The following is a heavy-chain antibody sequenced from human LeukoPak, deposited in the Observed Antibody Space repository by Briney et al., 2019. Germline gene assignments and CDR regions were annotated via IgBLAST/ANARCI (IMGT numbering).Heavy chain of an antibody. Sequence: ASVKVSCKASGYTFTGYYVHWVRQAPGQGLEWMGWINPNSGGTNYAQKLQGRVTMTRDTSISTAYMELSRLRSDDTAVYYCARDQGSIYGSGSFHWFDPWGQGTLVTVSS. CDR1: GYTFTGYY. J-gene: IGHJ5*02. CDR3: ARDQGSIYGSGSFHWFDP. V-gene: IGHV1-2*02. CDR2: INPNSGGT. D-gene: IGHD3-10*01.